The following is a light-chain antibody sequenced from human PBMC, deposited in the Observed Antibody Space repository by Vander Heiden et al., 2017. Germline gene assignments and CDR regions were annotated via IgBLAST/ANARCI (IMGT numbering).Light chain of an antibody. CDR3: LQENDCPWT. CDR1: QGIGNN. V-gene: IGKV1-6*01. Sequence: AHQIKQSPSSLSASVGDRATITCRPSQGIGNNLGWYQQKPGKAPNHLIYAESSLQSGVPSRFSGSGSGTEFTIPISSMQPEDFATNYCLQENDCPWTFGQGTKVEIK. CDR2: AES. J-gene: IGKJ1*01.